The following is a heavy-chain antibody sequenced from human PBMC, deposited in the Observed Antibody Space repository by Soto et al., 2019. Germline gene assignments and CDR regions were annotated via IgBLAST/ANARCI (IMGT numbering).Heavy chain of an antibody. J-gene: IGHJ4*02. CDR1: GYTFTSYG. V-gene: IGHV1-18*01. Sequence: ASVKVSCKSSGYTFTSYGISWVRQAPGQGLEWMGWISAYNGNTNYAQKLQGRVTMTTDTSTSTAYMELRSLRSDDTAVYYCARVPAIAVAGTIDDWGQGSLVTVSS. CDR2: ISAYNGNT. D-gene: IGHD6-19*01. CDR3: ARVPAIAVAGTIDD.